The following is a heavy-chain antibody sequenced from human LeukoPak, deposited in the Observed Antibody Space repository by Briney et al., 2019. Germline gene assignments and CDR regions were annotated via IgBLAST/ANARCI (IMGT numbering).Heavy chain of an antibody. Sequence: PLETLSLTCAVYGGSFSGYYWSWIRQPPGKGLEWIGEINHSGSTNYNPSLKSRVTISVDTSKNQFSLKLSSVTAADTAVYYCARGYSSGWYRVRAFDIWGQGTMVTVSS. CDR3: ARGYSSGWYRVRAFDI. V-gene: IGHV4-34*01. J-gene: IGHJ3*02. D-gene: IGHD6-19*01. CDR1: GGSFSGYY. CDR2: INHSGST.